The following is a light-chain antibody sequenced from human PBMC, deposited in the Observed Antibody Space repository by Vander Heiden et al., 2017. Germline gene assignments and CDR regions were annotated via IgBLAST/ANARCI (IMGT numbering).Light chain of an antibody. CDR3: QQSYSTPGT. V-gene: IGKV1-39*01. CDR2: DAS. J-gene: IGKJ1*01. Sequence: DIQMTQSPSSLSASVGDRVTITCRASQSISSYLNWYQQKPGKAPKLLNYDASSVQSGVPSRVSGSGSGTDFTITIRSLQPEDFATYYCQQSYSTPGTFGQGTKVEIK. CDR1: QSISSY.